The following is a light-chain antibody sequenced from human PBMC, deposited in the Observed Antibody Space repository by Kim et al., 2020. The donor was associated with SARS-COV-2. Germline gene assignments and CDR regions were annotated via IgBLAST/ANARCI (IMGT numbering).Light chain of an antibody. V-gene: IGKV3-20*01. CDR3: QEYGSSPYT. J-gene: IGKJ2*01. CDR2: GVS. Sequence: SPAERPTLSCRASQIVSSSYLAWYQQKPGQAPRLLIYGVSSRATGVPDRFRGSGSGTDFTLTINRVEPEDFAVYYCQEYGSSPYTFGQGTKVDIK. CDR1: QIVSSSY.